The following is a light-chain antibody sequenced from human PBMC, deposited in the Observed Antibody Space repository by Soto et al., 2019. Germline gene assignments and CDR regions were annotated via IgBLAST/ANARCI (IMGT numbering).Light chain of an antibody. Sequence: DIVMTQSPDSLAVSLSERATISCKSSQSVLYSSNNKNYLAWYQQKPGQPPKLLIYWASTRESVVPDRFSGSGSGTDFTLSISRLQAEDVAVYYCQQYYTTPLTFGPGTKVDIK. CDR2: WAS. V-gene: IGKV4-1*01. CDR1: QSVLYSSNNKNY. J-gene: IGKJ3*01. CDR3: QQYYTTPLT.